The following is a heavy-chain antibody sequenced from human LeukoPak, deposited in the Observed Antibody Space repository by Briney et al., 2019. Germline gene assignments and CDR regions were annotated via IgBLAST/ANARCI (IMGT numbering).Heavy chain of an antibody. Sequence: ASVKVSCKASGYTFTSYGISWVRQAPGQGLEWMGWFSAYNGNTNYAQKLQGRVTMTTDTSTSTAYMELRSLRSDDTAVYYCARGDIVVVPAALGYWGQGTLVTVSS. V-gene: IGHV1-18*01. CDR3: ARGDIVVVPAALGY. D-gene: IGHD2-2*01. CDR1: GYTFTSYG. J-gene: IGHJ4*02. CDR2: FSAYNGNT.